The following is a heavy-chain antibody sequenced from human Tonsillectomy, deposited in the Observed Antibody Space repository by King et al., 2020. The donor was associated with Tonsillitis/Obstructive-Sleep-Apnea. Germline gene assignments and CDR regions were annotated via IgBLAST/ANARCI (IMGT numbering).Heavy chain of an antibody. CDR1: GFIFNNYA. Sequence: VQLVESGGGLIQPGGSLRLSCAASGFIFNNYAMTWVRQIPGKGLEWVSSISDTGVSTYYAESVKGRFTISRDNSKNTLYLRMNSLTAEDTAVYYCEKSFSWDDFWSAFDYGGQGTLVSVSS. CDR3: EKSFSWDDFWSAFDY. D-gene: IGHD3-3*01. J-gene: IGHJ4*02. V-gene: IGHV3-23*04. CDR2: ISDTGVST.